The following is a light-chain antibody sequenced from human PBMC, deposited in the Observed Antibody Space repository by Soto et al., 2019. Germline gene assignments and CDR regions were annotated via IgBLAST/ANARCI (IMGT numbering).Light chain of an antibody. CDR2: EVS. J-gene: IGLJ3*02. CDR3: SSYTSISTRV. Sequence: QSALTQPASVSGSPGQSITISCTGTSSDVGSYNYVSWYQQHPSKAPKLMIFEVSNRPSGVSNRFSGSKSGNTASLTISGLQAEDEANYDCSSYTSISTRVFGGGTQLTVL. V-gene: IGLV2-14*01. CDR1: SSDVGSYNY.